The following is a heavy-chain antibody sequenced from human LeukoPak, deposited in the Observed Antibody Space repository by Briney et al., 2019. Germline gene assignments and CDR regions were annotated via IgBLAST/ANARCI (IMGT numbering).Heavy chain of an antibody. CDR2: IFSTGST. CDR1: GGSINSADHY. Sequence: PSQTLSLTCTVSGGSINSADHYWSWIRQPPGKGLEWVGYIFSTGSTYYNPSLQSRLTISLDKSTNQFFLKLTSVTAADTAVYYCARDRGGWLRPYFDSRGQGTLVTVSS. V-gene: IGHV4-30-4*08. CDR3: ARDRGGWLRPYFDS. J-gene: IGHJ4*02. D-gene: IGHD5-12*01.